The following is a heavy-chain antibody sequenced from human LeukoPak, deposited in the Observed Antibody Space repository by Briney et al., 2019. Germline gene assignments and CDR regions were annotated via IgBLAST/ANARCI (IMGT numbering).Heavy chain of an antibody. CDR3: ASRYYGSGSYPLSYYYYGMDV. CDR1: GGTFSSYV. CDR2: SIPIFGTA. Sequence: ASVKVSCKASGGTFSSYVISWVRQAPGQGLEWMGGSIPIFGTANYAQKFQGRVTITADESTSTAYMELSSLRSEDTAVYYCASRYYGSGSYPLSYYYYGMDVWGQGTTVTVSS. V-gene: IGHV1-69*01. D-gene: IGHD3-10*01. J-gene: IGHJ6*02.